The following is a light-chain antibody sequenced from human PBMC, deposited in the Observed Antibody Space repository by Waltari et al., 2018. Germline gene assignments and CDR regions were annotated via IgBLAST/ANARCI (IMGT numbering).Light chain of an antibody. CDR2: DTS. V-gene: IGKV3-11*01. Sequence: EIVLTQSPATLSLSPGERATLSCRASQSVNWSLAWYQQRPGQAPRLLIYDTSNRATGIPARFSGSGYETDFALTISSLEPDDSAVYYCRQRRNWPLTFGGGTKVEIK. CDR1: QSVNWS. CDR3: RQRRNWPLT. J-gene: IGKJ4*01.